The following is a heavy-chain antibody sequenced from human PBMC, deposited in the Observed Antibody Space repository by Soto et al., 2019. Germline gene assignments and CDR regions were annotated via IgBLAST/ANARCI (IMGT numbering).Heavy chain of an antibody. CDR1: GFTFSNYE. CDR3: ARRVYGSRWPNVYMDV. D-gene: IGHD6-13*01. Sequence: EAQLVESGGGLVQPGGSLRLSCAASGFTFSNYEMHWVRQAPGKGLEYVSGISNNGAHTDYAKSVKGRFTIYRDNSENILYLQMGSLRAEDMALYYCARRVYGSRWPNVYMDVWGKGTTVTV. J-gene: IGHJ6*03. V-gene: IGHV3-64*01. CDR2: ISNNGAHT.